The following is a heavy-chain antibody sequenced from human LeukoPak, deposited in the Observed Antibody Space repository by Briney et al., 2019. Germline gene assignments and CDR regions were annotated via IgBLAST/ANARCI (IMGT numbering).Heavy chain of an antibody. CDR1: GGSISSSSYY. CDR3: ATQPRYYDYVWGSYRQYYFDY. D-gene: IGHD3-16*02. Sequence: PSETLSLTCTVSGGSISSSSYYWGWIRQPPGKGLEWIGSIYYSGSTCYNPSLKSRVTISVDTSKNQFSLKLSSVTAADTAVYYCATQPRYYDYVWGSYRQYYFDYWGQGTLVTVSS. V-gene: IGHV4-39*01. CDR2: IYYSGST. J-gene: IGHJ4*02.